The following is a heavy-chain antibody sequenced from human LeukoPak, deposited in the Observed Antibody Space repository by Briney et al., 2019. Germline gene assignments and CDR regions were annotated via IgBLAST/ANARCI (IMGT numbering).Heavy chain of an antibody. CDR2: ISSSGSTI. CDR1: GFTFSDYY. Sequence: PGGSLRLSCAASGFTFSDYYMSWIRQAPGKGLEWVSYISSSGSTIYYADSVKGRFTISRDNAKNSLYLQMNSLRAEDMALYYCAKGGGSYHNRAYYFDYWGQGTLVTVSS. D-gene: IGHD1-26*01. J-gene: IGHJ4*02. V-gene: IGHV3-11*01. CDR3: AKGGGSYHNRAYYFDY.